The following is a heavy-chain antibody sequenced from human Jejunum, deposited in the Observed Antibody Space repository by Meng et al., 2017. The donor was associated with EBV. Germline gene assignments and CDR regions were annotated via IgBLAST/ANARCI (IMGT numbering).Heavy chain of an antibody. V-gene: IGHV4-4*02. CDR2: INQVGST. CDR1: TDFISSYEW. CDR3: ARASSERLLDY. D-gene: IGHD1-14*01. J-gene: IGHJ4*02. Sequence: QVRLQEPGPGLVKPSGTLSLTCAVSTDFISSYEWWSWVRQPPGKGLEWLGEINQVGSTYYNPSLKSRVTISIDTSKRQFSLRLNSMTAADTAVYYCARASSERLLDYWGQGTLVTVSS.